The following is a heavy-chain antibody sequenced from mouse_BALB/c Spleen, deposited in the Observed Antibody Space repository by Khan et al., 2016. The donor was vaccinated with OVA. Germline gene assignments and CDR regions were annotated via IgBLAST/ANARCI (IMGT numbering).Heavy chain of an antibody. J-gene: IGHJ4*01. V-gene: IGHV9-3-1*01. CDR2: INTYTGEP. CDR3: ARPPYFSFTLDY. D-gene: IGHD2-10*01. Sequence: SPGKALKWMGWINTYTGEPTYADEFKGRFAFSLETSANTAYLQINILKNEDTATYFCARPPYFSFTLDYWGQGTSVTVSS.